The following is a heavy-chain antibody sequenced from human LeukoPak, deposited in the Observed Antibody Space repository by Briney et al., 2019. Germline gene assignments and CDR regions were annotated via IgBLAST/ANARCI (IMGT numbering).Heavy chain of an antibody. D-gene: IGHD4-11*01. CDR2: VDYDGNNQ. J-gene: IGHJ5*02. CDR3: AKGRSNYGYNWFDP. CDR1: GFTFSFYG. Sequence: GGSLRLSCAASGFTFSFYGMHWVRQAPGKGLEWVAVVDYDGNNQYYVDSVKGRFTISRDNSKNTLYLQMNSLRAEDTAVYYCAKGRSNYGYNWFDPWGQGTLVTVSS. V-gene: IGHV3-33*06.